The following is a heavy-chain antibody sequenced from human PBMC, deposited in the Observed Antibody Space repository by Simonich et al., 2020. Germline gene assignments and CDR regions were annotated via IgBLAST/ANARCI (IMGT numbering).Heavy chain of an antibody. CDR3: ARHAGFAFDI. J-gene: IGHJ3*02. V-gene: IGHV4-39*01. D-gene: IGHD6-13*01. Sequence: QLQLQESGPGLVKPSETLSLTCTVSGGSISISSYYWGWIRQPPGTGLEWIGSIYYSGRTYYNPSLKRRVTISVDTSKTQFSLKLSSVTAADTAVYYCARHAGFAFDIWGQGTMVTVSS. CDR2: IYYSGRT. CDR1: GGSISISSYY.